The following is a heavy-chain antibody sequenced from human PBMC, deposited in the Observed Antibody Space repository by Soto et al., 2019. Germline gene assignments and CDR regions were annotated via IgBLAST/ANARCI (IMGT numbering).Heavy chain of an antibody. D-gene: IGHD6-19*01. Sequence: SENLSLTCTVSGGSISSYYWSWIRQPPGKGLEWIGYIYYSGSTNYNPSLKSRVTISVDTSKNQFSLKLSSVTAADTAVYYCARGGYSSGWYWFDPWGQGTLVTVSA. V-gene: IGHV4-59*01. J-gene: IGHJ5*02. CDR3: ARGGYSSGWYWFDP. CDR1: GGSISSYY. CDR2: IYYSGST.